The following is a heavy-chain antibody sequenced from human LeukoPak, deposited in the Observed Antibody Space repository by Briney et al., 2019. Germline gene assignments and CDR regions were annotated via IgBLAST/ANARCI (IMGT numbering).Heavy chain of an antibody. J-gene: IGHJ3*01. CDR1: GFTFNTYV. Sequence: PGGSLRLSCAVSGFTFNTYVMSWVRQAPGKGLEWVSGIVGSGGSTYYADSVQGRFAISRDNSKNTLYLQMNSLRAEDTAVYYCAKGGYCPSTNCYRDAFDVWGQGTMVTVSS. CDR2: IVGSGGST. V-gene: IGHV3-23*01. D-gene: IGHD2-2*02. CDR3: AKGGYCPSTNCYRDAFDV.